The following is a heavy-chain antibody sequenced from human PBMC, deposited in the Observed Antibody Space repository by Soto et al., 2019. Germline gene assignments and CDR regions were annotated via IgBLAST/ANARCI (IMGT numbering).Heavy chain of an antibody. CDR2: IYYSGST. Sequence: QVQLQESGPGLVKPSETLSLTCTVSGGSISSYYWSWIRQPPGKGLEWIGYIYYSGSTNYNPSLKCRSTISVDTSKNQFSLNLTSVTAADTAVYYCARRYGSAFDFWGQGTMVTVSS. J-gene: IGHJ3*01. V-gene: IGHV4-59*01. CDR3: ARRYGSAFDF. CDR1: GGSISSYY. D-gene: IGHD3-10*01.